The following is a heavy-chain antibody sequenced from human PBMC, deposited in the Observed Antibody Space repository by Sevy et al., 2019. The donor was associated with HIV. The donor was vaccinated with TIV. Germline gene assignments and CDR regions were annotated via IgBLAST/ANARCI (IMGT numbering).Heavy chain of an antibody. V-gene: IGHV1-18*01. J-gene: IGHJ4*02. CDR3: ARDYYVSGTYTPPSVY. CDR2: ISAYNGNT. Sequence: ASVKVSCKASGYTFSSYGITWVRQAPGQGLEWLGWISAYNGNTNFAQKFQGRVTKTTDTTTNTAYMELRSLSSDDTAIYYCARDYYVSGTYTPPSVYWGQGTLVTVSS. CDR1: GYTFSSYG. D-gene: IGHD3-10*01.